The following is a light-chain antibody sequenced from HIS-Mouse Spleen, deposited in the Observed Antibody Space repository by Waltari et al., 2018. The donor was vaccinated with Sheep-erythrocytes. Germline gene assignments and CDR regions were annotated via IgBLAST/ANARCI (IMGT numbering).Light chain of an antibody. CDR3: QSADSSGTWV. J-gene: IGLJ3*02. V-gene: IGLV3-25*03. Sequence: SYELTQPPSVSVSPGQTASITCSGDALPKPYAYWYQQKPGQAPVLVIYKDSERPSGIPERFSGSSSGTTVTLTISGVQAEDEADYYCQSADSSGTWVFGGGTKLTVL. CDR1: ALPKPY. CDR2: KDS.